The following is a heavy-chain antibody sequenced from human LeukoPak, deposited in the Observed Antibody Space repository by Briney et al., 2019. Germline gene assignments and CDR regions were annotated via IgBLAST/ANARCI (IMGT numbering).Heavy chain of an antibody. CDR2: IYYSGST. CDR1: GGSISSYY. D-gene: IGHD6-13*01. Sequence: SETLSLTCTVSGGSISSYYWSWIRQPPGKGLEWIGYIYYSGSTNYNPSLKSRVTISIDTSKNQFSLRLSSVTAADTAVYYCARVTGYVMEDYFDYWGQGTLVTVSS. CDR3: ARVTGYVMEDYFDY. J-gene: IGHJ4*02. V-gene: IGHV4-59*01.